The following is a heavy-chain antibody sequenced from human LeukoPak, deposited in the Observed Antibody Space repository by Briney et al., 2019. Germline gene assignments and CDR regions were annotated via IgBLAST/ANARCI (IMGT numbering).Heavy chain of an antibody. V-gene: IGHV3-23*01. D-gene: IGHD1-14*01. CDR3: AKPARTDSADY. J-gene: IGHJ4*02. CDR2: MSADSATT. CDR1: GFNFGSYS. Sequence: GGSLRLSCAASGFNFGSYSMTWVRQAPGKGLEWVSVMSADSATTFYADSVKGRFTISRDNSKNTLYLQVNSLRAEDTAVYYCAKPARTDSADYWGQGTLVTVSS.